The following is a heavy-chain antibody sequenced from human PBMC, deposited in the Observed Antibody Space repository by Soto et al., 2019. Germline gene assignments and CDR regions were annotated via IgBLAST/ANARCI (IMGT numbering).Heavy chain of an antibody. CDR3: ARSGYYDSSGYNDAFDI. V-gene: IGHV4-39*01. CDR1: GGSVISSSCY. D-gene: IGHD3-22*01. Sequence: PSETLSLTCTFSGGSVISSSCYLGWIRKPPGKGLEWIGSIYYSGSTYYNPSLKSRVTISVDTSKNQFSLKLSSVTAADTAVYYCARSGYYDSSGYNDAFDIWGQGTMVTVSS. CDR2: IYYSGST. J-gene: IGHJ3*02.